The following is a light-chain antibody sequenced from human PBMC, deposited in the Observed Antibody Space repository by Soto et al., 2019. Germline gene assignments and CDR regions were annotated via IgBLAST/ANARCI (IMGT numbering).Light chain of an antibody. CDR3: QQYNNWPPIT. CDR1: QSVSNN. V-gene: IGKV3-15*01. CDR2: DAS. Sequence: EIVMTQSPATLSVSPGERATLSCRASQSVSNNLAWYQQRPGQAPRLLIYDASTRATGVPARFSGSGSGTEFTLTISSLQSEDFALYYCQQYNNWPPITFGPGTKVDLK. J-gene: IGKJ3*01.